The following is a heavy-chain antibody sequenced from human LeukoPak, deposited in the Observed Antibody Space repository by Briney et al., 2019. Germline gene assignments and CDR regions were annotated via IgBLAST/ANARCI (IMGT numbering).Heavy chain of an antibody. CDR3: AREGIVATFYYYYGMDV. CDR1: GFTFSDYY. CDR2: ISSSGSTI. J-gene: IGHJ6*02. D-gene: IGHD5-12*01. V-gene: IGHV3-11*01. Sequence: GGCLRLSCAASGFTFSDYYMSWIRQAPGKGLEWVSYISSSGSTIYYADSVKGRFTISRDNAKNSLYLQMNSLRAEDTAVYYCAREGIVATFYYYYGMDVWGQGTTVTVSS.